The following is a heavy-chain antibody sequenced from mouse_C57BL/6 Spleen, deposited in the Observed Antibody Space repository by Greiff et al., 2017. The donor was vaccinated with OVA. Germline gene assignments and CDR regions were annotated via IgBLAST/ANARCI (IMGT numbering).Heavy chain of an antibody. J-gene: IGHJ3*01. CDR1: GYSITSGYY. CDR3: AEGTLRGSSYPFAY. Sequence: EVKLQESGPGLVKPSQSLSLTCSVTGYSITSGYYWNWIRQFPGNKLEWMGYISYDGSNNYNPSLKNRISITRDTSKNQFFLKLNSVTTEDTATYYCAEGTLRGSSYPFAYWGQGTLVTVSA. CDR2: ISYDGSN. V-gene: IGHV3-6*01. D-gene: IGHD1-1*01.